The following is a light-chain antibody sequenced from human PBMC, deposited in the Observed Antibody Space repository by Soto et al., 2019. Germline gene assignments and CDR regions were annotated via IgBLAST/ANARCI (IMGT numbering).Light chain of an antibody. V-gene: IGLV2-14*01. CDR2: EVT. CDR3: GSYTSSTTIVL. CDR1: SSDVGGFKF. J-gene: IGLJ2*01. Sequence: QSALTQPASVSGSPGQSITISCTGTSSDVGGFKFVSWYQHHPGKAPQLIIYEVTNRPSGVSNRFSGSKSGNTASLTISGLQAEDEADYYCGSYTSSTTIVLFGGGTELPVL.